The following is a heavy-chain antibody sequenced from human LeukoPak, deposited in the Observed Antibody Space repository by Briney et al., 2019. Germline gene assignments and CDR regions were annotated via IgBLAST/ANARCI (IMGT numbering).Heavy chain of an antibody. Sequence: TGGSLRLSCAASGFTFSSYSMNWVRQAPGKGLEWVSSISSSSSYIYYADSVKGRFTISRDNAKNSLYLQMNSLRADDTAVYYCARVYGSGSYRGFDYWGQGTLVTVSS. J-gene: IGHJ4*02. D-gene: IGHD3-10*01. CDR2: ISSSSSYI. V-gene: IGHV3-21*01. CDR3: ARVYGSGSYRGFDY. CDR1: GFTFSSYS.